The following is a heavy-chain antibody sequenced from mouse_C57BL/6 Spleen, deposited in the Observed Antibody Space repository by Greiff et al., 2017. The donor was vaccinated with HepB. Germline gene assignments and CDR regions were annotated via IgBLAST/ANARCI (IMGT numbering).Heavy chain of an antibody. D-gene: IGHD1-1*02. CDR1: GYTFTSYG. CDR3: ARSWGGSYGGYFDV. V-gene: IGHV1-81*01. J-gene: IGHJ1*03. Sequence: VQLQQSGAELARPGASVKLSCKASGYTFTSYGISWVKQRTGQGLEWIGEIYPRSGNTYYNEKFKGKATLTADKSSSTAYMELRSLTSEDSAVYFCARSWGGSYGGYFDVWGTGTTVTVSS. CDR2: IYPRSGNT.